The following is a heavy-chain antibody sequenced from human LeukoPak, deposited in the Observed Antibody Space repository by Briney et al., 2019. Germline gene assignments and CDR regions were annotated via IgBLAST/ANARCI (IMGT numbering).Heavy chain of an antibody. J-gene: IGHJ5*02. CDR1: GYTFTGYY. CDR2: INPNSGGT. Sequence: ASVKVSCKASGYTFTGYYMRWVRQATGQGLEWTGWINPNSGGTNYAQKFQGRVTMTRDTSISTAYMELSRLRSDDTAVYYCARDFSQYFNWFDPWGQGTLVTVSS. D-gene: IGHD2/OR15-2a*01. V-gene: IGHV1-2*02. CDR3: ARDFSQYFNWFDP.